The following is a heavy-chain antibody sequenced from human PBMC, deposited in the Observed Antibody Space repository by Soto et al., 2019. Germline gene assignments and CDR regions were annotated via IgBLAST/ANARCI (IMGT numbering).Heavy chain of an antibody. D-gene: IGHD3-10*01. CDR1: GGSISSYY. Sequence: SETLSLTCTVSGGSISSYYWIWIQQPPGKGLEWIGYIYYSGSTNYNPSLKSRVTISVDTSKNQFSLKLSSVTAADTAVYYCARDLVPAYYYGMDVWGQGTTVTVSS. V-gene: IGHV4-59*01. J-gene: IGHJ6*02. CDR2: IYYSGST. CDR3: ARDLVPAYYYGMDV.